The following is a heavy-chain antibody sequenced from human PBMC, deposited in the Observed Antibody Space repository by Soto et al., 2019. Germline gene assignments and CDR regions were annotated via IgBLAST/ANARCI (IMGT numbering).Heavy chain of an antibody. J-gene: IGHJ6*02. V-gene: IGHV3-64*07. CDR2: ISSNGGST. Sequence: EVQLVESGGGLVQPGGSLRLSCAASGVTFSSYAMHWVRQAPGKGLEYVSAISSNGGSTYYADSVKGRFTISRDNSKNALYLQMSSLRAEDMAVYYCARRMSRDGYNINCYGMDVWGQGTTVTVSS. CDR3: ARRMSRDGYNINCYGMDV. D-gene: IGHD5-12*01. CDR1: GVTFSSYA.